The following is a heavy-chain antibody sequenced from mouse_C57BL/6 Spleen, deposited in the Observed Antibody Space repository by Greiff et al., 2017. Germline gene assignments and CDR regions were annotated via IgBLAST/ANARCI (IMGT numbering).Heavy chain of an antibody. CDR3: ARRDYGLPWYFDV. CDR1: GYTFTDYN. J-gene: IGHJ1*03. CDR2: INPNNGGT. Sequence: EVQLQQSGPELVKPGASVKIPCKASGYTFTDYNMDWVKQSHGKSLEWIGDINPNNGGTIYNQKFKGKATLTVDKSSSTAYMELRSLTSEDTAVYYCARRDYGLPWYFDVWGTGTTVTVSS. D-gene: IGHD1-1*02. V-gene: IGHV1-18*01.